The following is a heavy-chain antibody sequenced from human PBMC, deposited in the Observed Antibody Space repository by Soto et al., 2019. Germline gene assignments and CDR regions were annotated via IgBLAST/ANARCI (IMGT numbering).Heavy chain of an antibody. J-gene: IGHJ6*02. D-gene: IGHD5-18*01. V-gene: IGHV3-13*01. CDR3: ARTQTTLTDTAMATGTKNYYYYGMDV. CDR2: IGTAGDT. Sequence: GGSLRLSCAASGFTFSRYDMHWVRQATGKGLEWVSAIGTAGDTYYPGSVKGRFTISRENAKNSLYLQMNSLRAEDTAVYYCARTQTTLTDTAMATGTKNYYYYGMDVWGQGTTVTVSS. CDR1: GFTFSRYD.